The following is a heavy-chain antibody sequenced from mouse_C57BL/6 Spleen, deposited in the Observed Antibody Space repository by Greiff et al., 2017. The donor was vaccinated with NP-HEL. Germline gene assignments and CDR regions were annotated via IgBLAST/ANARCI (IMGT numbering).Heavy chain of an antibody. D-gene: IGHD4-1*01. V-gene: IGHV1-54*01. CDR1: GYAFTNYL. CDR2: INPGSGGT. Sequence: QVQLQQSGAELVRPGTSVKVSCTASGYAFTNYLIEWVKQRPGQGLEWIGVINPGSGGTNYNEKFKGKATLTADKSSSTAYMQLSSLTSEDSAVYFCALTGTKGDYWGQGTTLTVSS. CDR3: ALTGTKGDY. J-gene: IGHJ2*01.